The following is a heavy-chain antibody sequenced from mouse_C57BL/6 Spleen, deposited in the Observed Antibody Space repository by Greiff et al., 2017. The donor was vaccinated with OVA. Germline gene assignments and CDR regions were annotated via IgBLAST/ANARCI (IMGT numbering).Heavy chain of an antibody. Sequence: QVQLQQSGPELVKPGASVKISCKASGYAFSSSWMNWVKQRPGKGLEWIGRIYPGDGDTNYNGKFKGKATLTADKSSSTAYMQLSSLTSEDSAVYFCAPYYDYDGGYAMDYWGQGTSVTVSS. CDR2: IYPGDGDT. D-gene: IGHD2-4*01. CDR3: APYYDYDGGYAMDY. J-gene: IGHJ4*01. CDR1: GYAFSSSW. V-gene: IGHV1-82*01.